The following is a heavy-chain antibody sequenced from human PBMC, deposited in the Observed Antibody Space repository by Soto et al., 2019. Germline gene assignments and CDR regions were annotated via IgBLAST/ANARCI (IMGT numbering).Heavy chain of an antibody. CDR1: GGTLSDHG. V-gene: IGHV1-69*06. CDR2: TIPVFNTA. D-gene: IGHD3-10*01. CDR3: ARGVYGSGNYYTGPSAFDI. J-gene: IGHJ3*02. Sequence: QVQLEQSGAEVMKPGSSVKISCKASGGTLSDHGVSWLRQAPGQGLEWVGGTIPVFNTANYAPKFQGRVTIAADKPTNIAYMELGSLRSDDTAFYYCARGVYGSGNYYTGPSAFDIWGQGTLVIVSS.